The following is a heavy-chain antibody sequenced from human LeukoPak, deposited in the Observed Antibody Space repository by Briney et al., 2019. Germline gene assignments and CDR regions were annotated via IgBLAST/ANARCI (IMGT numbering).Heavy chain of an antibody. CDR3: ARDRHYYGSGSLGRYGMDV. CDR1: GFTFSSYS. CDR2: ISSSSSYI. J-gene: IGHJ6*02. V-gene: IGHV3-21*04. Sequence: PGGSLRLSCAASGFTFSSYSMNWVRQAPGKGLEWVSSISSSSSYIYYADSVKGRFTISRDSAKNSLYLQMNSLRAEDTAVYYCARDRHYYGSGSLGRYGMDVWGQGTTVTVSS. D-gene: IGHD3-10*01.